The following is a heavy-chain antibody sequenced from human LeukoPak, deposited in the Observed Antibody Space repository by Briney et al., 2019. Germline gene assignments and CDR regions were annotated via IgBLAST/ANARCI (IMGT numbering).Heavy chain of an antibody. CDR1: GFSFSRAW. Sequence: PGGSLRLSCAASGFSFSRAWMSWVRQAPGKGLEWVSRINDDETSTTYAESVKGRFTISRDNAKNTLFLQMNSLRAEDTAVYYCATTGSGSYYDYWGQGTLVTVSS. D-gene: IGHD1-26*01. J-gene: IGHJ4*02. V-gene: IGHV3-74*01. CDR2: INDDETST. CDR3: ATTGSGSYYDY.